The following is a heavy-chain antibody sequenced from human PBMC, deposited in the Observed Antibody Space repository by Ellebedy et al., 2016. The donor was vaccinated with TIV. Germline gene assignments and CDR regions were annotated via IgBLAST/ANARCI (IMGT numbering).Heavy chain of an antibody. J-gene: IGHJ4*02. CDR3: ARSTTVTTASYEY. CDR2: INHSGST. D-gene: IGHD4-17*01. CDR1: GGSFSAYY. Sequence: MPSETLSLTCAVYGGSFSAYYWSRIRQPPGKGLEWIGEINHSGSTNYNPSLKSRVTVSVDTSKNQFSLKLSSVTAADTAVYYCARSTTVTTASYEYWGQGTLVTVSS. V-gene: IGHV4-34*01.